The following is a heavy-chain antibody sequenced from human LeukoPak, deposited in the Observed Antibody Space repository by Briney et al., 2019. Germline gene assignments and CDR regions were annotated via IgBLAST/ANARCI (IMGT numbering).Heavy chain of an antibody. V-gene: IGHV3-30*02. Sequence: GGSLRLSCAASGFTFSSYGMYWVRQAPGKGLEWVAFIRYDGSNKYYADSVKGRFTISRDNSKNTLYLQMNSLRAEDTAVYYCAKDQSLYCSYSSGLDYWGQGTLVTVSS. CDR3: AKDQSLYCSYSSGLDY. J-gene: IGHJ4*02. CDR2: IRYDGSNK. D-gene: IGHD3-22*01. CDR1: GFTFSSYG.